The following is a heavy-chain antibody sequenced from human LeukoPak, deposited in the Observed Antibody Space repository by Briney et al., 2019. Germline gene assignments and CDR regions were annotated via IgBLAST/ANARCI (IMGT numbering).Heavy chain of an antibody. Sequence: GGSLRLSCAASGVNFSSYAMSWVRQAPGKGLEWVSAISGSGGSTYYADSVKGRFTISRDNSKNTLYLQMNSLRAEDTAVYYCAKRIVGAPGAFDIWGQGAMVTVSS. CDR2: ISGSGGST. J-gene: IGHJ3*02. D-gene: IGHD1-26*01. CDR1: GVNFSSYA. CDR3: AKRIVGAPGAFDI. V-gene: IGHV3-23*01.